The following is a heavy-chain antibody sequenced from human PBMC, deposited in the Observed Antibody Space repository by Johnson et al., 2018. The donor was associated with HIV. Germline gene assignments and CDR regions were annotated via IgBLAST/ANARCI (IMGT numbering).Heavy chain of an antibody. CDR3: AKLSDNDGFDI. Sequence: VQLVESGGGVVRPGGSLRLSCVASGFTFDDYAMSWVRQAPGKGLEWVSRINWNGGSTGYADSVKGRFTISRDNAKNSLYVQMNSLRAEDTALYYCAKLSDNDGFDIWGQGTMVAVSS. V-gene: IGHV3-20*04. D-gene: IGHD6-25*01. CDR2: INWNGGST. CDR1: GFTFDDYA. J-gene: IGHJ3*02.